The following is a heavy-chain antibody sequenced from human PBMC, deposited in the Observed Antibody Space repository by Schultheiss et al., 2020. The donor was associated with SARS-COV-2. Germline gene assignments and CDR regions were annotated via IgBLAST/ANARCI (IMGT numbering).Heavy chain of an antibody. CDR3: ARVLGGPT. Sequence: GESLKISCAASGFIFSRYSMHWVRQAPGKGLEWVSSISSGSSYIYYVDSMKGRFTVSRDNAKNSLYLQMNSLRAEDTAVYYCARVLGGPTWGQGTLVTVSS. V-gene: IGHV3-21*01. D-gene: IGHD3-3*02. CDR2: ISSGSSYI. J-gene: IGHJ5*02. CDR1: GFIFSRYS.